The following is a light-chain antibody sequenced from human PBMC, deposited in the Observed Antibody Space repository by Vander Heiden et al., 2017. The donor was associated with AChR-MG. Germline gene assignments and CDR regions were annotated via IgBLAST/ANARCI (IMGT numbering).Light chain of an antibody. CDR3: QQNGSSPPIT. CDR1: QSVSRSY. V-gene: IGKV3-20*01. CDR2: GAS. J-gene: IGKJ2*01. Sequence: EIVLTQSPGTLSLSPGERATLSCRACQSVSRSYLAWYQQKPGQAPRLLIYGASSRATGIPDRFSGSGYGTDFTLTISRREPEDFAVYYCQQNGSSPPITFGQGTKLDIK.